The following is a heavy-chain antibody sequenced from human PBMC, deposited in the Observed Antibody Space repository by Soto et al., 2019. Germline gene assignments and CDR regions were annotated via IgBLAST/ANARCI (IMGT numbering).Heavy chain of an antibody. CDR2: ISTSGATR. CDR1: GFTFSTDS. V-gene: IGHV3-48*02. J-gene: IGHJ4*02. D-gene: IGHD6-19*01. CDR3: ARFFGSGFVY. Sequence: EVPLVESGGGLVQPGGSLRLSCVASGFTFSTDSMNWVRQAPGKGLEWVAHISTSGATRYYADSVKGRFTISRDNAKTSPYLQMDSLRNEDTAVYYCARFFGSGFVYWGQGTLVTVSS.